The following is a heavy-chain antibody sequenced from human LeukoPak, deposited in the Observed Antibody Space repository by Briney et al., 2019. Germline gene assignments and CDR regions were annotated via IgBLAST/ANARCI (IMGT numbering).Heavy chain of an antibody. CDR2: IKQDGSEK. V-gene: IGHV3-7*01. D-gene: IGHD2-15*01. J-gene: IGHJ6*03. Sequence: PGGSLRLSCAASGFTFSSYWMSWVRQAPGKGLEWVANIKQDGSEKYYVDSVKGRFTISRDNAKNSLYLQMNSLRAEDTAVYYRARVLCSGGSCYSVLYYYMDVWGKGTTVTVSS. CDR1: GFTFSSYW. CDR3: ARVLCSGGSCYSVLYYYMDV.